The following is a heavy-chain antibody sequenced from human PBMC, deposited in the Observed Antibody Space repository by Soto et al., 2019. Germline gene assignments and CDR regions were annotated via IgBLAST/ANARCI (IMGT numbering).Heavy chain of an antibody. CDR1: GFTLNVSA. V-gene: IGHV1-58*03. Sequence: KQLVQSGPAVKRPGTSVKVSCKASGFTLNVSAVQWVRQARGQRLEWLGWIVVGSGVTNYAQRFQDRVTITRDMLTDTAYMEMSSLTAEDTAVYFCATTTGYSNGWTFDQWGQGTVVTVS. D-gene: IGHD6-19*01. CDR2: IVVGSGVT. J-gene: IGHJ4*02. CDR3: ATTTGYSNGWTFDQ.